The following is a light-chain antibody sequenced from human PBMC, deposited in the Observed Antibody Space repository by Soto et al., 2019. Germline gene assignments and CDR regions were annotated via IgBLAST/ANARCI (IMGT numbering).Light chain of an antibody. J-gene: IGKJ2*01. CDR2: DAS. Sequence: DIQMTQSPSSLSASVGDRVTITCQASQDISVYLNWYQQKPGKAPKLLISDASNLETGVPSRFSGSGSGTDFTLSISSLQPEDFATYYCQQYNNPRYTFGQGTKLELK. CDR3: QQYNNPRYT. CDR1: QDISVY. V-gene: IGKV1-33*01.